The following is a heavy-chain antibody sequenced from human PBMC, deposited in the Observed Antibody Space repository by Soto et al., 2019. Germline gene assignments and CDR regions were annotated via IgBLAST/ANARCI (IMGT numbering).Heavy chain of an antibody. D-gene: IGHD6-13*01. CDR2: ISWNSGSI. V-gene: IGHV3-9*01. J-gene: IGHJ4*02. Sequence: EVQLVESGGGLVQPGRSLRLSCAASGFTFDDYAMHWVRQAPGKGLEWVSGISWNSGSIGYADSVKGRFTISRDKAKKSLYLQMNSLSAEDTALYYCAKGVCSSWYDEYYFDYWGQGTLVTVSS. CDR3: AKGVCSSWYDEYYFDY. CDR1: GFTFDDYA.